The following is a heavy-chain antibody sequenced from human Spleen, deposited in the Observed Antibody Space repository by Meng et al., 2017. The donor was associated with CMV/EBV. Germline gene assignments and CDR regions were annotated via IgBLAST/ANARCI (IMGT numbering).Heavy chain of an antibody. V-gene: IGHV3-74*01. CDR3: ARGFGYTVPSGY. CDR2: INSDGSST. J-gene: IGHJ4*02. Sequence: SCAASGFTFSSYWMHWVRQAPGKGLVWVSRINSDGSSTSYADSVKGRFTISRDNAKNTLYLQMNSLRAEDTAVYYCARGFGYTVPSGYWGQGTLVTVSS. D-gene: IGHD6-13*01. CDR1: GFTFSSYW.